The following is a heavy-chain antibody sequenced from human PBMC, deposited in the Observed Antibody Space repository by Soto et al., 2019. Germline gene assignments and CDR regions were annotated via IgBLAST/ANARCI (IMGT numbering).Heavy chain of an antibody. J-gene: IGHJ4*02. Sequence: QPGGSLRLSCAASGFTFRDSAMLWVRQAPGRGLDWVSAVSGRSDDTYYADSVKGRFTTSRDLSKNTVSLQMDSLRVEDTAVYYCAKGAIYDWNRVLYDWGQGIPVTVSS. CDR2: VSGRSDDT. V-gene: IGHV3-23*01. CDR1: GFTFRDSA. CDR3: AKGAIYDWNRVLYD. D-gene: IGHD1-20*01.